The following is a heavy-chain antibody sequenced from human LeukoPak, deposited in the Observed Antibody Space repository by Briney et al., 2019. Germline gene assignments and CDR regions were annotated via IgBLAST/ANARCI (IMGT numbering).Heavy chain of an antibody. D-gene: IGHD5-12*01. J-gene: IGHJ3*02. CDR3: ARLVIVGSAADAFDI. V-gene: IGHV4-59*08. CDR1: GGSISSYY. Sequence: SETLSLTCTVSGGSISSYYWSWIRQPPGKGLEWMGYIYYSGSTNYNPSLKSRVTISVDTSKNQFSLKLSSVTAADTAVYYCARLVIVGSAADAFDIWGQGTMVTVSS. CDR2: IYYSGST.